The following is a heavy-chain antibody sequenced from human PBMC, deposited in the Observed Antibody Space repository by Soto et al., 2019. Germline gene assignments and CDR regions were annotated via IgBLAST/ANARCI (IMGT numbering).Heavy chain of an antibody. CDR3: AKKVKWLVTGHRDY. CDR2: ISGSGGST. D-gene: IGHD6-19*01. Sequence: EVQLLESGGGLVQPGGSLRLSCAASGFTFSSYAMSWVRQAPGKGLEWVAAISGSGGSTYYADSVKGRFTISRDNSKNTLYLQMNSLIAEDTAVYYCAKKVKWLVTGHRDYWGQGTLVTVSS. J-gene: IGHJ4*02. CDR1: GFTFSSYA. V-gene: IGHV3-23*01.